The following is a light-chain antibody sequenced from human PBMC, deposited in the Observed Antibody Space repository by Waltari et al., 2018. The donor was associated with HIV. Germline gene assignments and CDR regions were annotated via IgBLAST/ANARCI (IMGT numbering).Light chain of an antibody. CDR2: EVR. V-gene: IGLV2-14*01. CDR1: SSDVGGYNF. CDR3: SSYTSSSTLV. J-gene: IGLJ2*01. Sequence: QSALTQPASVSGSPGQSITISCTGTSSDVGGYNFVSWFQHHPGKAPTVMIYEVRNRPSGVPNRFSGSNSGNTASLTISGLQAEDEADYYCSSYTSSSTLVFGGGTKLTVL.